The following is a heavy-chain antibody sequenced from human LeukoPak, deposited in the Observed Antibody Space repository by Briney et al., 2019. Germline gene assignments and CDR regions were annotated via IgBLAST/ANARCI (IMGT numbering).Heavy chain of an antibody. V-gene: IGHV3-21*01. CDR3: ARGEYSYGPLDYYYYMDV. D-gene: IGHD5-18*01. J-gene: IGHJ6*03. CDR2: ISSSSSYI. Sequence: GGSLRLSCAASGFTFSSYTMNWVRQAPGKGLEWVSSISSSSSYIYYADSVKGRFTISRDSAKNSLYLQMNSLRAEDTAVYYCARGEYSYGPLDYYYYMDVWGKGTTVTVSS. CDR1: GFTFSSYT.